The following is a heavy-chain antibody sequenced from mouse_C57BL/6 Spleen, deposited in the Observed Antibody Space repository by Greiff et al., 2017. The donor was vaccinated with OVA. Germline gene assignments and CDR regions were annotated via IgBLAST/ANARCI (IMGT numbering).Heavy chain of an antibody. CDR1: GYTFTSYW. J-gene: IGHJ4*01. V-gene: IGHV1-55*01. D-gene: IGHD3-2*02. CDR3: ARGGTAQALYYYAMDY. CDR2: IYPGSGST. Sequence: QVQLKQPGAELVKPGASVKMSCKASGYTFTSYWITWVKQRPGQGLEWIGDIYPGSGSTNYNEKFKSKATLTVDTSSSTAYMQLSSLTSEDSAVYYCARGGTAQALYYYAMDYWGQGTSVTVSS.